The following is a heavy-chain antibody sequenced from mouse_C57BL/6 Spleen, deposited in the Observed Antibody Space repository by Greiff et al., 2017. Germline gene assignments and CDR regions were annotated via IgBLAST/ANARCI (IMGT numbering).Heavy chain of an antibody. V-gene: IGHV1-64*01. D-gene: IGHD4-1*01. CDR2: IHPNSGST. CDR3: AKERRNWVFAY. Sequence: QVQLQQPGAELVKPGASVKLSCKASGYTFTSYWMHWVKQRPGQGLEWIGMIHPNSGSTNYNEKFKSKATLTVDKSSSTAYMQLSSLTSEDSAVYYCAKERRNWVFAYWGQGTLVTVSA. J-gene: IGHJ3*01. CDR1: GYTFTSYW.